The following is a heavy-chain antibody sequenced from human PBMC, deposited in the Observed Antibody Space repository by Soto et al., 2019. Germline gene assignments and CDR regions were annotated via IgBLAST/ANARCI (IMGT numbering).Heavy chain of an antibody. J-gene: IGHJ4*02. Sequence: SETLSLTCAVSGGSISSGGYSWSWIRQPPGKGLEWIGYMYHSGSTYYNPSLKSRVTISIDRSKNQFSLKLSSVTAADTAVYYCDRVPDYWGQGILVTGS. V-gene: IGHV4-30-2*01. CDR1: GGSISSGGYS. CDR3: DRVPDY. CDR2: MYHSGST. D-gene: IGHD2-2*01.